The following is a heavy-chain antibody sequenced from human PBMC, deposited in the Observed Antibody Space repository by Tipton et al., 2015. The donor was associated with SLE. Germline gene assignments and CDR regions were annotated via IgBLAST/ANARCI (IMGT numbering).Heavy chain of an antibody. CDR1: GESISSYF. CDR3: ARGPTTGGSYP. CDR2: IYPSGSA. J-gene: IGHJ5*02. Sequence: TLSLTCTVSGESISSYFWSWIRQPAGKGLEWSGRIYPSGSANYNPSLKSRVTMSVDTSKNVFSLKLTSVTAADTAVYYCARGPTTGGSYPWGQGTLVTVSS. V-gene: IGHV4-4*07. D-gene: IGHD1-26*01.